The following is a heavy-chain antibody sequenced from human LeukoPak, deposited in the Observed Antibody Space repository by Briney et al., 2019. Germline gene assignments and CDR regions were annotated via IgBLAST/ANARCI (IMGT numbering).Heavy chain of an antibody. V-gene: IGHV3-48*01. Sequence: GGSLRLSCAASGFTFSTYSMKWVRQAPGKGLECVSYISYSSSPIYYADSVKGRFTISRDNAKNSLYLQMNSLRAEDTAVYYCARAVGNHFDYWGQGALVTVSS. CDR2: ISYSSSPI. D-gene: IGHD4-23*01. J-gene: IGHJ4*02. CDR3: ARAVGNHFDY. CDR1: GFTFSTYS.